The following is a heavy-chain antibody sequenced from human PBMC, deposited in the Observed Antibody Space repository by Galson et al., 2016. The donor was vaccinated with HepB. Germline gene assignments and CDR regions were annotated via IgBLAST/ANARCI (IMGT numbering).Heavy chain of an antibody. D-gene: IGHD3-22*01. CDR3: AKDSGAYYYDSSGYRRNAFDI. Sequence: SLRPSCAASGFTLDHYAMHWVRQAPGKGLEWVSGISWNSGSIGYADSVKGRFTISRDNAKNSLYLQMNSLRAGDTALYYCAKDSGAYYYDSSGYRRNAFDIWGQGTMVTVSS. J-gene: IGHJ3*02. CDR2: ISWNSGSI. V-gene: IGHV3-9*01. CDR1: GFTLDHYA.